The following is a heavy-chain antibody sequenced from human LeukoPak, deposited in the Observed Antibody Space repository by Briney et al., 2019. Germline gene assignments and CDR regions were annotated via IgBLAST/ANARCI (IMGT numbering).Heavy chain of an antibody. Sequence: SETLCLTCTVSGGSISSGDYYWSWIRQPPGKGLEWIAYMYYSGSTYYNPSLKSRVTMSADTSKNQLSLKLSSVTAADTAVYYCARPYYYDSRIDPWGQGILITVSS. CDR3: ARPYYYDSRIDP. V-gene: IGHV4-30-4*01. D-gene: IGHD3-22*01. CDR2: MYYSGST. J-gene: IGHJ5*02. CDR1: GGSISSGDYY.